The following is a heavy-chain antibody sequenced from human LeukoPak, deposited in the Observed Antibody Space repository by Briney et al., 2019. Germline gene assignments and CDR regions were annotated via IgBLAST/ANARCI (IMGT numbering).Heavy chain of an antibody. Sequence: SETLSLTCAVYGVSFSGYYGSWMPQPPGKGREWIGEINHSGSTNYNPSLHSRITISLDTSKNQFSLKLSSVTAGDTAVYYCSSNYGEKGAFFAYWGEGTLVIVSS. CDR3: SSNYGEKGAFFAY. D-gene: IGHD4-17*01. J-gene: IGHJ4*02. CDR2: INHSGST. CDR1: GVSFSGYY. V-gene: IGHV4-34*01.